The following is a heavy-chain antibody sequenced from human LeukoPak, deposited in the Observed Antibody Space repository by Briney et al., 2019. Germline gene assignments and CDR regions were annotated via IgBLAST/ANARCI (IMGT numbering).Heavy chain of an antibody. CDR1: GFTFSSYS. CDR3: ARFSGGSIGDYYYYYYMDV. J-gene: IGHJ6*03. D-gene: IGHD2-15*01. CDR2: ISSSSSYI. Sequence: GGSLRLSCAASGFTFSSYSMNWVRQAPGKGLEWVSSISSSSSYIYYADSVKGRFTISRDNAKNSLYLQMNSLRAEDTAVYYCARFSGGSIGDYYYYYYMDVWGKGTTVTVSS. V-gene: IGHV3-21*01.